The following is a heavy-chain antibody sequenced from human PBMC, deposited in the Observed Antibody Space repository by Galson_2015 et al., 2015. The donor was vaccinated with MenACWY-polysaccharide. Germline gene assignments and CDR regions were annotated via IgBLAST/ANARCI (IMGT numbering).Heavy chain of an antibody. D-gene: IGHD2-2*03. CDR2: ISGSGGCI. Sequence: SLRLSCAASGFTFSSYAMSWVRQAPGAGLEWVSAISGSGGCIYYADSVKGRFTISRDNSKNTLYLQMNSLRAEDTAIYYCANSGYCSGNSCYGGMDVWGQGTTVAVSS. V-gene: IGHV3-23*01. CDR3: ANSGYCSGNSCYGGMDV. J-gene: IGHJ6*02. CDR1: GFTFSSYA.